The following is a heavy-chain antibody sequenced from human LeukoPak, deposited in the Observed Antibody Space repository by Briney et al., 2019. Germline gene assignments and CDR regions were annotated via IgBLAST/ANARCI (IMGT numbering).Heavy chain of an antibody. Sequence: ETLSLTCAVSGGSFSANYWSWIRQAPGKGLEWVSAISGNGGDTYYADSVKGRFTISRDNSKNTLYLQMSSLRDEDTAVYYCAKARYSSASYYFDYWGQGSLVTVSS. CDR2: ISGNGGDT. CDR1: GGSFSANY. D-gene: IGHD6-19*01. J-gene: IGHJ4*02. CDR3: AKARYSSASYYFDY. V-gene: IGHV3-23*01.